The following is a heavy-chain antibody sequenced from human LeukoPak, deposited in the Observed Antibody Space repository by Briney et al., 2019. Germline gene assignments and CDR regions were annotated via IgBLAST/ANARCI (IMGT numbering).Heavy chain of an antibody. CDR2: IYYSGST. V-gene: IGHV4-39*01. Sequence: SETLSLTCTVSGGSISSSSYYWGWIRRPPGKGLEWIGSIYYSGSTYYNPSLKSRVTISVDTSKNQFSLKLSSVTAAGTAVYYCARRRGTGTPEDYWGQGTLVTVSS. CDR3: ARRRGTGTPEDY. J-gene: IGHJ4*02. CDR1: GGSISSSSYY. D-gene: IGHD1-1*01.